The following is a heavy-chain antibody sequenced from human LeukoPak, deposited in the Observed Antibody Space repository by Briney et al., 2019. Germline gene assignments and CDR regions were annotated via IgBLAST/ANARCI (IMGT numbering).Heavy chain of an antibody. CDR2: ISGSGGST. Sequence: GGSLRLSCAASGFTFSSYAMSWVRQAPGKGLEWVSAISGSGGSTYYADSVKGRFTISRDNSKNTLYLQMNSLRAEDTAVYYCARGSEEWFSYFDYWGQGTQVTVSS. J-gene: IGHJ4*02. CDR3: ARGSEEWFSYFDY. CDR1: GFTFSSYA. V-gene: IGHV3-23*01. D-gene: IGHD3-3*01.